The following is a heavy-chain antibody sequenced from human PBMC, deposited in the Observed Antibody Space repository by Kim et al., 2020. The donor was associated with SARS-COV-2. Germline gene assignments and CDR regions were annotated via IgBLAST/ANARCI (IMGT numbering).Heavy chain of an antibody. D-gene: IGHD6-19*01. Sequence: GGSLRLSCAASGFTFRSSGMHWVRQAPGKGLEGLAAIWFDGSITHYADSVKGRLTISRDNSKNTLYLQIGSLRGEDTALYYCASDKGDSSGWGADDAFD. V-gene: IGHV3-33*01. CDR3: ASDKGDSSGWGADDAFD. J-gene: IGHJ3*02. CDR1: GFTFRSSG. CDR2: IWFDGSIT.